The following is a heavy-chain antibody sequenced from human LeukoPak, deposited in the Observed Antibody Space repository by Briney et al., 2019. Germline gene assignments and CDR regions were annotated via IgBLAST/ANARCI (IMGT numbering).Heavy chain of an antibody. CDR1: GFTFSSYG. CDR2: IRYDGSNK. V-gene: IGHV3-30*02. CDR3: AKWGDDYGDQIDY. D-gene: IGHD4-17*01. Sequence: GGSLRLSCAASGFTFSSYGMHWVRQAPGKGLEWVAFIRYDGSNKYYADSVKGRFTISRDNSKNTLYLQMNSLRAEDTAVYYCAKWGDDYGDQIDYWGQGTLVTVSS. J-gene: IGHJ4*02.